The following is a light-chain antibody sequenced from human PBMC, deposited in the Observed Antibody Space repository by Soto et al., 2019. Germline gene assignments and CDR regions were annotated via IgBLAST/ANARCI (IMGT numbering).Light chain of an antibody. V-gene: IGKV1-39*01. J-gene: IGKJ1*01. CDR2: AAS. CDR1: QSISSY. CDR3: QQSYSTPRT. Sequence: EIQMTQSPSSLSASVGDRVTITCRASQSISSYLNWYQQKPGKAPKLLIYAASSLQSGVPSRFSGSGSGTDFTLTISSLQPEDFATYYCQQSYSTPRTFGQGTKVDIK.